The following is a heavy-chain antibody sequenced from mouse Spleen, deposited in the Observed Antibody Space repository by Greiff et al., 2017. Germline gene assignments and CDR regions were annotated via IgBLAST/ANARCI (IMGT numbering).Heavy chain of an antibody. CDR1: GYAFSSSW. V-gene: IGHV1-82*01. Sequence: QVQLKQSGPELVKPGASVKISCKASGYAFSSSWMNWVKQRPGKGLEWIGRIYPGDGDTNYNGKFKGKATLTADKSSSTAYMQLSSLTSEDSAVYFCAVSTMITTWAMDYWGQGTSVTVSS. CDR3: AVSTMITTWAMDY. D-gene: IGHD2-4*01. J-gene: IGHJ4*01. CDR2: IYPGDGDT.